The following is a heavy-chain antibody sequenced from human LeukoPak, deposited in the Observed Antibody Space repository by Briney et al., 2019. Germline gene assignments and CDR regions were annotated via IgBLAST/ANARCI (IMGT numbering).Heavy chain of an antibody. CDR2: LVVGSGNT. D-gene: IGHD4-11*01. J-gene: IGHJ6*02. CDR1: GFTFTKSA. CDR3: AAGLRGPTVTGKYYYYGMDV. V-gene: IGHV1-58*01. Sequence: TSVKVSCKASGFTFTKSALQWVRHARGQRLEWIGWLVVGSGNTDYAQKFQERVTITRDMFTSTAYMELSSLRSEDTAVYYCAAGLRGPTVTGKYYYYGMDVWGQGTTVTVSS.